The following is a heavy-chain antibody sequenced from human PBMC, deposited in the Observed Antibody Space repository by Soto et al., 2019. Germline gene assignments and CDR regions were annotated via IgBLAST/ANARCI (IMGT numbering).Heavy chain of an antibody. CDR2: IYHSGST. V-gene: IGHV4-39*01. D-gene: IGHD1-26*01. J-gene: IGHJ4*02. CDR3: ARLKWELLVYFDY. Sequence: PSETLSLTCTVSGGSISSSSYYWGWIRQPPGKGLEWIGSIYHSGSTYYNPSLKSRVTISVDTSKNQFSLKLSSVTAADTAVYYCARLKWELLVYFDYWGQGTLITVSS. CDR1: GGSISSSSYY.